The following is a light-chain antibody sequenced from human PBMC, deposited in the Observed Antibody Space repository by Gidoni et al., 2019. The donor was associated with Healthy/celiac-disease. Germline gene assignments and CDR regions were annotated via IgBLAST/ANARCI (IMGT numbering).Light chain of an antibody. CDR3: QSYDSSLSGYV. CDR1: RSNIGAGYD. Sequence: QSVLTLPPSVSGAPGQRVTISCTGSRSNIGAGYDVHWYQQLPGTAPKLLIYGNSNRPSGVPDRFSGSKSGTSASLAITGLQAEDEADYYCQSYDSSLSGYVFGTGTKVTVL. V-gene: IGLV1-40*01. J-gene: IGLJ1*01. CDR2: GNS.